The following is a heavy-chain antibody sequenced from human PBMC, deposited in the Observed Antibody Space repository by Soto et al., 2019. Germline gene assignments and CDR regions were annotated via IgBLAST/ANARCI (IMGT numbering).Heavy chain of an antibody. CDR2: IYYSGST. Sequence: SETLSLTCTVSGGSISSYYWSWIRPPPGKGLEWNGYIYYSGSTNYNPSLKSRVTISVDTSKNQFSLKLSSVTAADTAVYYCASPYYYDSSGYYYGVRHYYYGMDVWGQGTTVTVS. D-gene: IGHD3-22*01. CDR3: ASPYYYDSSGYYYGVRHYYYGMDV. J-gene: IGHJ6*02. CDR1: GGSISSYY. V-gene: IGHV4-59*01.